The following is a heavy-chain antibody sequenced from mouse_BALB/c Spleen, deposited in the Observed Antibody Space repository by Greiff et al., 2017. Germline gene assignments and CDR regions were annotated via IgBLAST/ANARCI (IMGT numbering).Heavy chain of an antibody. J-gene: IGHJ3*01. CDR1: GFTFSSYG. V-gene: IGHV5-6-3*01. D-gene: IGHD1-1*01. Sequence: EVQLVESGGGLVQPGGSLKLSCAASGFTFSSYGMSWVRQTPDKRLELVATINSNGGSTYYPDSVKGRFTISRDNAKNTLYLQMSSLKSEDTAMYYCARDYYYGSSGFAYWGQGTLVTVSA. CDR2: INSNGGST. CDR3: ARDYYYGSSGFAY.